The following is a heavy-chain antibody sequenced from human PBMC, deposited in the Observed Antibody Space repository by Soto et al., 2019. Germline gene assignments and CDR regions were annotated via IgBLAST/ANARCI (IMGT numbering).Heavy chain of an antibody. D-gene: IGHD3-16*01. J-gene: IGHJ6*02. CDR3: ARDSLIGLKHYYYCMDV. Sequence: SETLSLTCTVAPGSISSYSWCWVRQPAEKGMEWIGRIYTSGSTNYNPSLKSRVTMSVGTSKNQFSLKLSSVTAADTAVYYCARDSLIGLKHYYYCMDVWGQGTTVTVSS. V-gene: IGHV4-4*07. CDR1: PGSISSYS. CDR2: IYTSGST.